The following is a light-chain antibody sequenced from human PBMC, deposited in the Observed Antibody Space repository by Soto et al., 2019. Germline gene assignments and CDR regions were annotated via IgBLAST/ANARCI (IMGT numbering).Light chain of an antibody. CDR3: GTWDSSLSAGV. CDR2: ENN. Sequence: QSVLTQPPSVSAAPGQKVTISCSGFSSNIGNNYVSWYQQVPGTAPKLLIYENNKRPSGIPDRFSGSKSGTSATLDITGLQTGDEADYYCGTWDSSLSAGVFGGGTQLTVL. V-gene: IGLV1-51*01. CDR1: SSNIGNNY. J-gene: IGLJ2*01.